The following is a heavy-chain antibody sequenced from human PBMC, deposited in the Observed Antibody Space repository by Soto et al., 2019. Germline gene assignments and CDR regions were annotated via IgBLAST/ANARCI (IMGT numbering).Heavy chain of an antibody. D-gene: IGHD2-15*01. CDR3: AKDTLLAVWSYSDY. J-gene: IGHJ4*02. V-gene: IGHV3-23*01. CDR2: ISGSGGST. CDR1: GFTFSSYA. Sequence: GGSLRLSCAASGFTFSSYAMSWVRQAPGKGLGWVSAISGSGGSTYYADSVKGRFTISRDNSKNTLYLQMNSLRAEDTAVYYCAKDTLLAVWSYSDYWGQGTLVTVSS.